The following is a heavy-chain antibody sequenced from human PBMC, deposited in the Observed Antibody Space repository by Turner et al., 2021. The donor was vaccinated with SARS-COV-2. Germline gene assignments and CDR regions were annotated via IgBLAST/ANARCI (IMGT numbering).Heavy chain of an antibody. CDR2: IYSGGST. J-gene: IGHJ6*02. CDR3: ARDLVTYGMDV. V-gene: IGHV3-53*02. CDR1: GLLVSSNY. Sequence: EVQLVETGGGLIQPGGSLSLSCAASGLLVSSNYMSWVRQAPGKGLEWVSVIYSGGSTYYADSVKGRFTISRDNSKNTLYLQMNSLRAEDTAVYYCARDLVTYGMDVWGQGTTVTVSS. D-gene: IGHD3-10*01.